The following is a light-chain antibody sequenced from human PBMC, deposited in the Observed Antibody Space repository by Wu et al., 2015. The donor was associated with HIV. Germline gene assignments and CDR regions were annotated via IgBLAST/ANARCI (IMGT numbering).Light chain of an antibody. Sequence: DIQMTQSPSSLSASVGDRVTITCRASQGISNSLAWYQQKSGKAPQLLLYGASRLQSGVPSRFSGSGSGTDYTLTISSLQPEDSATYFCQQYYSISAATFGGGSKVEIK. CDR1: QGISNS. V-gene: IGKV1-NL1*01. J-gene: IGKJ4*01. CDR2: GAS. CDR3: QQYYSISAAT.